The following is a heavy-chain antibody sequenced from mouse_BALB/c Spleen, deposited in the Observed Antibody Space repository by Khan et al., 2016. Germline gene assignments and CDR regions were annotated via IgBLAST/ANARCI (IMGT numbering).Heavy chain of an antibody. CDR2: MWGDGST. CDR1: GFSLTGYG. CDR3: ARVWGDY. Sequence: QVQLKESGPGLVAPSQSLSITCTVSGFSLTGYGVNWVRQPPGKGLEWLGMMWGDGSTAYNSALKSRLSISKDNSKSQVFLKMNSLQTDDTARYYCARVWGDYWGQGTSVTVSS. V-gene: IGHV2-6-7*01. D-gene: IGHD1-1*02. J-gene: IGHJ4*01.